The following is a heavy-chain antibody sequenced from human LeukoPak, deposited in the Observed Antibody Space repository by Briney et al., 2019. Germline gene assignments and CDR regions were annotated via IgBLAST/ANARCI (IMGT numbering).Heavy chain of an antibody. D-gene: IGHD4-11*01. CDR1: GFTFSSYS. V-gene: IGHV3-48*01. Sequence: GGSLRLSCAASGFTFSSYSTNWVRQAPGKGLEWVSYISSSSSTIYYADSVKGRFTISRDNAKNSLYLQMNSLRAEDTAVYYCARVGYTVPDYWGQGTLVTVSS. CDR2: ISSSSSTI. J-gene: IGHJ4*02. CDR3: ARVGYTVPDY.